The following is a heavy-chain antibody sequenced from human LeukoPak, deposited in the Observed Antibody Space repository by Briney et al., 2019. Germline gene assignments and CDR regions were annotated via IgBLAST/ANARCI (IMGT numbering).Heavy chain of an antibody. Sequence: ASVKVSCKASGYTFTSYAMNWVRQAPGQGLEWMGWINTNTGNPTYAQGFTGRFVFSLDTSVSTAYLQISSLKAEDTAAYYCARQYSEWLVVGFDYWGQGTLVTVSS. CDR1: GYTFTSYA. V-gene: IGHV7-4-1*02. D-gene: IGHD6-19*01. CDR3: ARQYSEWLVVGFDY. J-gene: IGHJ4*02. CDR2: INTNTGNP.